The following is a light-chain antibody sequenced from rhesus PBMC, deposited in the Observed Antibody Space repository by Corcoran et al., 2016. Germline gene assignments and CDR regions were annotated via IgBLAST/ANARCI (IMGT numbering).Light chain of an antibody. J-gene: IGKJ2*01. CDR1: QGISKY. CDR3: QQHNSYPPS. Sequence: DIQMTQSPSSLSASVGDTVTITCQASQGISKYLAWCQQKPGKAPKFLIYDASTLQSGVPSRFSGSGSRTEFTLTSSSLQPEDVATYYCQQHNSYPPSFGQGTKVEIK. V-gene: IGKV1-25*01. CDR2: DAS.